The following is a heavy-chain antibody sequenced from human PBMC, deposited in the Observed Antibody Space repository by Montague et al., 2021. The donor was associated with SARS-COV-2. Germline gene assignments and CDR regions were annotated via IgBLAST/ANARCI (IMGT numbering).Heavy chain of an antibody. CDR2: INNSGST. V-gene: IGHV4-34*01. CDR1: GGSFSGHY. CDR3: ARGRIEVSMIVVVLTGASYYMDV. Sequence: SETLSLTSAVYGGSFSGHYWNWIRQPPGKGLEWIGEINNSGSTNYNPSLKSRVTISVDTSKNQFSLKLPSVTAADTAVYYCARGRIEVSMIVVVLTGASYYMDVWGKGTTVTVSS. J-gene: IGHJ6*03. D-gene: IGHD3-22*01.